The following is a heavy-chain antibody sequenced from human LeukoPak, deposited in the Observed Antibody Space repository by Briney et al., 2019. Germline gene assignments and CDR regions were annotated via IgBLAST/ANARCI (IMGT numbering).Heavy chain of an antibody. V-gene: IGHV3-21*01. Sequence: GGSLRLSCAASGFTFSSYSMNWVRQAPGKGLEWVSSISSSSYIYYADSVKGRFTISRDNAKNSLYLQMNSLRAEDTAVYYCARDLRTTADDYYYYYMDVWGKGTTVTVSS. D-gene: IGHD1-7*01. CDR2: ISSSSYI. CDR3: ARDLRTTADDYYYYYMDV. J-gene: IGHJ6*03. CDR1: GFTFSSYS.